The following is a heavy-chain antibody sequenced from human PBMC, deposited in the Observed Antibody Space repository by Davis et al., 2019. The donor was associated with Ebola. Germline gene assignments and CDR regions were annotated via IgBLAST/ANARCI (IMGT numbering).Heavy chain of an antibody. CDR3: ARHRSRYYYMDV. V-gene: IGHV5-51*01. CDR2: IYPGDSDT. CDR1: GYSFNTYW. Sequence: GESLKISCKASGYSFNTYWIAWVRQMPGKGLEWMGIIYPGDSDTRYSPSFQGQVTISADRSISTAYLQWSSLKASDTALYYCARHRSRYYYMDVWGKGTTVIVSS. J-gene: IGHJ6*03.